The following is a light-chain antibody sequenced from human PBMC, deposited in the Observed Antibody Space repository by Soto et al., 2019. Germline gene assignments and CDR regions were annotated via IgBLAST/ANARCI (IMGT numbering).Light chain of an antibody. V-gene: IGLV4-69*01. CDR1: SGHSSYA. CDR3: QTWVTGIQI. J-gene: IGLJ2*01. CDR2: LNSDGSH. Sequence: QLVLTQSPSASASLGASVKLTCTLSSGHSSYAIGWHQQQPEKGPRYLMKLNSDGSHSKGDGIPDRFSGSSSGAERYLTISSLQSEDEADYYCQTWVTGIQIFGGGTKLTVL.